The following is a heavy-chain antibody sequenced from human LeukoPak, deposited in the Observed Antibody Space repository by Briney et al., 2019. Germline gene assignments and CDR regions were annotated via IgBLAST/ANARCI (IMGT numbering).Heavy chain of an antibody. CDR3: AGPYGAFDY. V-gene: IGHV4-39*01. CDR2: IYYSGTT. Sequence: WIRQPPGKGLEWIGSIYYSGTTYYNPSLMSRVTISVDTSRSQFSLKLSSVTAADTAVYYCAGPYGAFDYWGQGTLVTVSS. J-gene: IGHJ4*02. D-gene: IGHD4-17*01.